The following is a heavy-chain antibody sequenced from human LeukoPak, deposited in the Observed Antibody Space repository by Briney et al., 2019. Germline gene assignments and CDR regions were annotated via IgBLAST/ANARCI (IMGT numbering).Heavy chain of an antibody. Sequence: PGGSLTLSCAASGFTFCTYTMNWVRQAPGKGMGWVSSITSSSSYIAYSDSVKGRFTISRDNAKNTLYLQMSSLRAEDTAVFYWARGKWPDYWGQGTLLIVSS. CDR1: GFTFCTYT. CDR2: ITSSSSYI. J-gene: IGHJ4*02. V-gene: IGHV3-21*01. D-gene: IGHD5-12*01. CDR3: ARGKWPDY.